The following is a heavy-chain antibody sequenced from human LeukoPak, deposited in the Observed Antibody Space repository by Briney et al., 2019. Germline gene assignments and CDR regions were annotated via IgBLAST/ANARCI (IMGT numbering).Heavy chain of an antibody. D-gene: IGHD5-18*01. Sequence: SEPLSLTCTVSGGSISSSSAYWGWIRQPSGKGLEWIGSIYYSQNTYYNPSLKSRVTISADTSKNQFSLTLGSVSATDTAVYYCVSPRGFSYGYFDYWGQGTLVTVSS. CDR1: GGSISSSSAY. CDR2: IYYSQNT. CDR3: VSPRGFSYGYFDY. J-gene: IGHJ4*02. V-gene: IGHV4-39*01.